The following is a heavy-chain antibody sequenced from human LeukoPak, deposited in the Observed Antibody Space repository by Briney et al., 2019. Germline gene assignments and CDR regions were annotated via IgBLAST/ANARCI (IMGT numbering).Heavy chain of an antibody. CDR1: GYTLTELS. J-gene: IGHJ2*01. Sequence: ASVKVSCKVSGYTLTELSMHWVRQAPGKGLEWMGGFDPEDGETIYAQKFQGRVTMTEDTSTDTAYMELSSLRSEDTAVYYCATAEIEVVTDYWYFDLWGRGTLVTVSS. CDR2: FDPEDGET. CDR3: ATAEIEVVTDYWYFDL. D-gene: IGHD3-22*01. V-gene: IGHV1-24*01.